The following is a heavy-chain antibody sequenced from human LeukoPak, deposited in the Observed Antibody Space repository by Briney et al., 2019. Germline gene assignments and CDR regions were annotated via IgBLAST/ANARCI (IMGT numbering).Heavy chain of an antibody. V-gene: IGHV4-59*12. CDR1: GGSISSYY. J-gene: IGHJ4*02. CDR2: IYYSVSL. CDR3: ASAYYDSSGYMGQ. D-gene: IGHD3-22*01. Sequence: PSETLSLTCTVSGGSISSYYWSWIRQPPGKGLEWIGYIYYSVSLNYNPSLKSRVTISVDTSKNQFSLKLSSVTAADTAVYYCASAYYDSSGYMGQWGQGTLVTVSS.